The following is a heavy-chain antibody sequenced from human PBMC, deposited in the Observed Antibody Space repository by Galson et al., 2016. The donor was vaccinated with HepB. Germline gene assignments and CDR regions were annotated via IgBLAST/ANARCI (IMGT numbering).Heavy chain of an antibody. CDR2: IYPGYSDT. J-gene: IGHJ4*02. D-gene: IGHD3-22*01. Sequence: QSGAEVKQPGESLKISCRGSGYICTNYWNGWVRQMPGKGLEWLGRIYPGYSDTRYSPSFQGRVTISVDKSIRTAYLQWSGLEASDTAIYYCSRGGGFFDRSGLFDYWGQGTQVTVSS. CDR1: GYICTNYW. V-gene: IGHV5-51*03. CDR3: SRGGGFFDRSGLFDY.